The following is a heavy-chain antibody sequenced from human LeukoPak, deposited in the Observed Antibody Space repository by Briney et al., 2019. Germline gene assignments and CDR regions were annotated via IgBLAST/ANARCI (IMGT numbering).Heavy chain of an antibody. Sequence: ASETLSLTCTVSGGSISSGDYYWSWIRQPPGKGLEWIGYIYYSGTTYYNPSLKSRVTISVDTSKNQFSLKLSSVTAADTAVYYCARASYCSSTSCYTYWYFDLWGRGTLVTVSS. CDR2: IYYSGTT. J-gene: IGHJ2*01. CDR3: ARASYCSSTSCYTYWYFDL. V-gene: IGHV4-30-4*01. D-gene: IGHD2-2*02. CDR1: GGSISSGDYY.